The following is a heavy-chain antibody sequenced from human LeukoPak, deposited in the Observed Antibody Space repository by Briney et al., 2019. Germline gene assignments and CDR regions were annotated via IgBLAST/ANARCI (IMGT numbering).Heavy chain of an antibody. J-gene: IGHJ4*02. V-gene: IGHV4-34*01. D-gene: IGHD3-16*02. CDR1: GVSFSGCY. Sequence: ETLSLTCGVTGVSFSGCYWSWIRQTPGKGLEWIGEINHSGGTNHNPSLKSRVTISVDTSKNQFSLNLNSVTAADTAVYFCARRLYDYVWGTYRSYYFDYWGQGSLVNVAS. CDR3: ARRLYDYVWGTYRSYYFDY. CDR2: INHSGGT.